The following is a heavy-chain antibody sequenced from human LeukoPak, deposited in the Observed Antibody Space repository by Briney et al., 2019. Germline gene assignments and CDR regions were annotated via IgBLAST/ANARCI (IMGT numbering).Heavy chain of an antibody. D-gene: IGHD3-10*01. CDR1: GFTFSDYY. V-gene: IGHV3-11*01. Sequence: GGSLRLSCAASGFTFSDYYMSWIRQAPGKGLKWVSYISSSGSTIYYADSVKGRFTISRDNAKNSLYLQMNSLRAEDTAVYYCARPSYGSTSIWFDPWGQGTLVTVSS. CDR3: ARPSYGSTSIWFDP. J-gene: IGHJ5*02. CDR2: ISSSGSTI.